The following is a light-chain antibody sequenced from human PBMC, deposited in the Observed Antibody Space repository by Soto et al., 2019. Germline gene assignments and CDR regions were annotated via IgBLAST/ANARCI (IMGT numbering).Light chain of an antibody. CDR3: QQYNSYSPT. CDR2: KAS. Sequence: EIKMNQSPSALSGSVGDRVTITCRASQTISSWLAWYQQKPGKAPKLLIYKASTLKSGVPSRSSGSGSGTEFTLTISSLQPDDFATYYCQQYNSYSPTFGQGTKVDIK. J-gene: IGKJ1*01. CDR1: QTISSW. V-gene: IGKV1-5*03.